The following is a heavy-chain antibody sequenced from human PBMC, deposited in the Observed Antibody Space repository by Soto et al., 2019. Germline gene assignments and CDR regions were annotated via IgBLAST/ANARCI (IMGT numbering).Heavy chain of an antibody. CDR3: ARGPYYDSSGYYYYYYGMDV. CDR2: MNPNSGNT. Sequence: WASVKVSCKASGYTFTSYDINWVRQATGQGLEWMGWMNPNSGNTGYAQKFQGRVTMTRNTSISTAYMELSSLRSEDTAVYYCARGPYYDSSGYYYYYYGMDVWGQGTTVTVSS. D-gene: IGHD3-22*01. CDR1: GYTFTSYD. V-gene: IGHV1-8*01. J-gene: IGHJ6*02.